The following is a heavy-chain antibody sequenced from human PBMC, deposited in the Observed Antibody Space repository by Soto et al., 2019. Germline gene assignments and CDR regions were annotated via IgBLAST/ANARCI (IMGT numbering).Heavy chain of an antibody. J-gene: IGHJ4*02. CDR1: GFTFSSYS. CDR3: ARDKNTDFWSGPGY. Sequence: PGGSLRLSCVASGFTFSSYSMNWVRQAPGKGLEWVSSISSSSSYIYYADSVKGRFTISRDNAKNSLYLQMNSLRAEDTAVYYCARDKNTDFWSGPGYWGQGTLVTVSS. CDR2: ISSSSSYI. V-gene: IGHV3-21*01. D-gene: IGHD3-3*01.